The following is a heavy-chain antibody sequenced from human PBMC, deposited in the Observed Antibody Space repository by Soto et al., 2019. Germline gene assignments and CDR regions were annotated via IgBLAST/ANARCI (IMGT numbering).Heavy chain of an antibody. CDR1: GFSLSSFT. V-gene: IGHV3-21*01. Sequence: EVQLVESGGGLVKPGGSLRLSCAASGFSLSSFTMNWVRQAPGKGLEWVSSIDTSTTYKFYADSVTGRFTIYRDNAKKSVYLKMHSMRAEDTAVYYCAREPGSYRWNDGIMDVWGQGTTVTVSS. D-gene: IGHD1-1*01. CDR3: AREPGSYRWNDGIMDV. J-gene: IGHJ6*02. CDR2: IDTSTTYK.